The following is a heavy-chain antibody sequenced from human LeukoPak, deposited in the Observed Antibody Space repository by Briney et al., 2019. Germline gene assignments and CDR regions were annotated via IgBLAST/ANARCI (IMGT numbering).Heavy chain of an antibody. CDR1: GFTFSSYA. D-gene: IGHD2-21*02. V-gene: IGHV3-23*01. CDR2: ISGSGGST. CDR3: VVTANFPGAFDI. J-gene: IGHJ3*02. Sequence: GGALRLSFAASGFTFSSYAMSWVRQAPGKGLEWVSAISGSGGSTYYADSVKGRFTISRDNSKNTLYLQMNSLRAEDTAVYYCVVTANFPGAFDIWGQGTMVTVSS.